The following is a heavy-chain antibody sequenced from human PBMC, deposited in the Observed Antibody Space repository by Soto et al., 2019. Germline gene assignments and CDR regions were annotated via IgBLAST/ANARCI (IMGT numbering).Heavy chain of an antibody. CDR2: ISAYNGNT. CDR3: ARVRLIFGVVIQPRHYFDY. D-gene: IGHD3-3*01. V-gene: IGHV1-18*01. J-gene: IGHJ4*02. Sequence: ASVKVSCKASGYTFTSYGINWVRQAPGQGLEWMGWISAYNGNTNYAQKLQGRVTMTTDTSTSTAYMELRSLRSDDTAVYYCARVRLIFGVVIQPRHYFDYWGQGTLVTVSS. CDR1: GYTFTSYG.